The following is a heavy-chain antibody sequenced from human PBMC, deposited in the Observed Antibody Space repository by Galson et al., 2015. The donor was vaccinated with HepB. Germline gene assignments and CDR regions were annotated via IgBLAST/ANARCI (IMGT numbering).Heavy chain of an antibody. CDR3: AKGRVIVVVITTFDY. Sequence: SLRLSCAASGFTFSSYAMSWVRQAPGKGLEWVSAISGSGGSTYYADSVKGRFTISRDNSKNTLYLQMNSLRAEDTAVYYCAKGRVIVVVITTFDYWGQGTLATVSS. J-gene: IGHJ4*02. V-gene: IGHV3-23*01. CDR2: ISGSGGST. CDR1: GFTFSSYA. D-gene: IGHD3-22*01.